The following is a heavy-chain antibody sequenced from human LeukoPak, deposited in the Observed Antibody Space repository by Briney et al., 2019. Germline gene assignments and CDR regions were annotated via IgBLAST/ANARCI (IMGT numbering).Heavy chain of an antibody. D-gene: IGHD6-13*01. V-gene: IGHV1-46*02. CDR3: ARAYPIPGIAAAPLGY. CDR2: INPSGGST. CDR1: GGTFNNYA. Sequence: ASVKVSCKASGGTFNNYAITWMRQAPGQGLEWMGIINPSGGSTSYPQKFQGRVTMTRDTSTSTVYMELSILRSEDTAVYYCARAYPIPGIAAAPLGYWGQGTLVTVSS. J-gene: IGHJ4*02.